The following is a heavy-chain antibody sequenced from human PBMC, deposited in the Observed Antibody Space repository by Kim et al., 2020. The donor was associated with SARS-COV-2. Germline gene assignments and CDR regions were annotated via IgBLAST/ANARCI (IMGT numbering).Heavy chain of an antibody. Sequence: GGSLRLSCAASGFTFSSYAMSWVRQAPGKGLEWVSAISGSGGSTYYADSVKCRFTISRDNSKNTLYLQMNSLRAEDTAVYYCAKNRLPGRSLSIAAAGTGDYWGQGTLVTVSS. J-gene: IGHJ4*02. CDR3: AKNRLPGRSLSIAAAGTGDY. V-gene: IGHV3-23*01. CDR1: GFTFSSYA. D-gene: IGHD6-13*01. CDR2: ISGSGGST.